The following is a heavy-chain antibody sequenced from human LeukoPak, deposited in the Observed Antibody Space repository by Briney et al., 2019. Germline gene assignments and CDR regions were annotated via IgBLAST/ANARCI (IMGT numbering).Heavy chain of an antibody. V-gene: IGHV4-39*01. CDR3: ASRRTTALSLFDY. J-gene: IGHJ4*02. CDR1: GGSISSSSYY. Sequence: SETLSLTCTVSGGSISSSSYYWGWIRQPQGKGLEWIGSIYYSGSTYYNPSLKSRVTISVDTSKNQFSLKLSSVTAADTAVYYCASRRTTALSLFDYWGQGTLVTVSS. D-gene: IGHD1-7*01. CDR2: IYYSGST.